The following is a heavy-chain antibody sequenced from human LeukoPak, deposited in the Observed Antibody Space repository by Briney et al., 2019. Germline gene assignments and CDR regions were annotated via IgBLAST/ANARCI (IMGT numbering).Heavy chain of an antibody. V-gene: IGHV3-30*02. Sequence: GSLRLSCAASGFTFSSYGMHWVRPAPGKGLEWVAFIRYDGSNKYNADSVKGRFTISRDNSKNTLYLQMNSLRAEDTALYYCAKGSIGYSHGYTDYWGQGTLVTVSS. D-gene: IGHD5-18*01. CDR1: GFTFSSYG. CDR2: IRYDGSNK. CDR3: AKGSIGYSHGYTDY. J-gene: IGHJ4*02.